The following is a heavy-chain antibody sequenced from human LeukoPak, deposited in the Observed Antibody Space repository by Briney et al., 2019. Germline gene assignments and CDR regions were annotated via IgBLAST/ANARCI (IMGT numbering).Heavy chain of an antibody. D-gene: IGHD5-18*01. J-gene: IGHJ3*02. CDR2: IYYSGST. CDR3: ARGLALAATMMGTAMVIEPDAFDI. V-gene: IGHV4-39*07. CDR1: GGSISSSSYY. Sequence: SSETLSLTCTVSGGSISSSSYYWGWIRQPPGKGLEWIGSIYYSGSTYYNPSLKSRVTISVDTSKNQFSLKLSSVTAADTAVYYCARGLALAATMMGTAMVIEPDAFDIWGQGTMVTVSS.